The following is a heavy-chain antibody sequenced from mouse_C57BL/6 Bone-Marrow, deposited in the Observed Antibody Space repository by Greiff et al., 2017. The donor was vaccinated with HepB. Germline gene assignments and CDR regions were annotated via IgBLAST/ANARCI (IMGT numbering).Heavy chain of an antibody. V-gene: IGHV5-9-1*02. Sequence: EVKLVESGEGLVKPGGSLKLSCAASGFTFSSYAMSWVRQTPEKRLEWVAYISSGGDYIYYADTVKGRFTISRDNARNTLYLQMSSLKAEDTAMYYCTRVRYRIYSYFDYWGQGTTLTVSS. CDR3: TRVRYRIYSYFDY. J-gene: IGHJ2*01. D-gene: IGHD2-5*01. CDR2: ISSGGDYI. CDR1: GFTFSSYA.